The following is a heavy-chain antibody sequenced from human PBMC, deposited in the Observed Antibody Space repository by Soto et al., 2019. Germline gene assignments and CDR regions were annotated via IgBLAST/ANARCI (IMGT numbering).Heavy chain of an antibody. CDR2: IYYSGST. V-gene: IGHV4-31*03. CDR3: ARGGGNSYYMDV. J-gene: IGHJ6*03. CDR1: GGSISIGGYY. Sequence: SETLSLTCTVSGGSISIGGYYWSWIRHHPGKGLEWIGYIYYSGSTYYNPSLKSRVTISVDTSKNQFSLKLSSVTAADPAVYYCARGGGNSYYMDVWDKGTTVTVSS.